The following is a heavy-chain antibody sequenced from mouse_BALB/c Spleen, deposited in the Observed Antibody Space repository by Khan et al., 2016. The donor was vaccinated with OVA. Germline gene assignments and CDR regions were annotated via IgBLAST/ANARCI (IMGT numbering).Heavy chain of an antibody. CDR3: ARENYNGRSGYAMDY. CDR2: IGPGSSNT. CDR1: GYTFTSYW. V-gene: IGHV1S41*01. J-gene: IGHJ4*01. Sequence: DLVKPGPSVKLYCKASGYTFTSYWINWIKQRPGQGLEWIGRIGPGSSNTYYNAMFTGKAALTVDTSSSTAYIQLSRLSSEDSAVYFSARENYNGRSGYAMDYWGQGTSVTVSS. D-gene: IGHD1-1*01.